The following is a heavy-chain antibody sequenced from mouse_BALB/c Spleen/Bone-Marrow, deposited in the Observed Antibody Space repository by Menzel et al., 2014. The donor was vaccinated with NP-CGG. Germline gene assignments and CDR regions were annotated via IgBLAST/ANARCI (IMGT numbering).Heavy chain of an antibody. CDR1: GYTFTSYW. CDR2: IHPSNGRT. D-gene: IGHD3-2*01. Sequence: QVQLQQSGTELVKPGASVKLSCKASGYTFTSYWIHLVKQGPGQGLEWIGEIHPSNGRTNYSEKFKTKATLTVDKSSSTAHMQLSNLTSEDSAVYYCARGTARAMMDYWGQGTSVTVSS. V-gene: IGHV1S81*02. CDR3: ARGTARAMMDY. J-gene: IGHJ4*01.